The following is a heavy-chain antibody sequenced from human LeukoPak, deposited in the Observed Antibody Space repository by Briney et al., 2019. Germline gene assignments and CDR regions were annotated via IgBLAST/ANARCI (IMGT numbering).Heavy chain of an antibody. Sequence: ASVKVSCKASGYTFTSYYMRWVRQAPGQGLEWMGIINPSGGSTSYAQKFQGRVTMTRGMSTSTVYMELSSLRSEDTAVYYCARPGIAAAGFDYWGQGTLVTVPS. V-gene: IGHV1-46*01. CDR2: INPSGGST. CDR1: GYTFTSYY. CDR3: ARPGIAAAGFDY. J-gene: IGHJ4*02. D-gene: IGHD6-13*01.